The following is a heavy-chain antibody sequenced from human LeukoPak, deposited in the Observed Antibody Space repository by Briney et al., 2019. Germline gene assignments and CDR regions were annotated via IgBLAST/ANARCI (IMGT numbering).Heavy chain of an antibody. D-gene: IGHD1-26*01. CDR2: IYISWDT. CDR1: GGSIGSYY. CDR3: ARESGIVGAYYFDY. Sequence: PSETLCLTCTVSGGSIGSYYWSWIRRPAGKGLEWIGRIYISWDTNYNPSLESRVTMSVDTSKNQFSLKLSSVTAADTAVYYCARESGIVGAYYFDYWGQGTLVTVSS. J-gene: IGHJ4*02. V-gene: IGHV4-4*07.